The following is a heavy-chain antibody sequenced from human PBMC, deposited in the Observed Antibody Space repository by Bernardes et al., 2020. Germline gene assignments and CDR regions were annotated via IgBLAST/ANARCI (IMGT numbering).Heavy chain of an antibody. J-gene: IGHJ5*02. CDR1: GGSLSGYY. CDR3: ARGRGSGYSP. D-gene: IGHD3-22*01. V-gene: IGHV4-34*01. Sequence: SEPLSLTCDVYGGSLSGYYWSWIRQSPGKGLEWIGEINHSGSTNFNPSLKSRVTISIDTSKNQFSLKLNSVTAADTAVYYCARGRGSGYSPWGQGTLVTVSS. CDR2: INHSGST.